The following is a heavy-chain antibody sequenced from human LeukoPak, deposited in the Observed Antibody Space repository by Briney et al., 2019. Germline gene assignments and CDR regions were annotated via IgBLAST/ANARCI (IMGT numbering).Heavy chain of an antibody. CDR2: IYTSGST. D-gene: IGHD2-15*01. CDR3: ARSRLLITVPYYYGMDV. CDR1: GGSISSYS. J-gene: IGHJ6*02. Sequence: SETLSLTCTVSGGSISSYSWSWIRQPAGKGLEWIGRIYTSGSTNYNPSLKSRVTMSVDTSKNQFSLKLSSVTAADTAVYYCARSRLLITVPYYYGMDVWGQGTTVTVSS. V-gene: IGHV4-4*07.